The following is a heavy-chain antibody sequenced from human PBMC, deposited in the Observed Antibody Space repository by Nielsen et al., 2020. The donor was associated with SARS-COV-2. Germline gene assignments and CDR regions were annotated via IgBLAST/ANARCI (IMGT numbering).Heavy chain of an antibody. CDR3: ARVKGTHGGSYLDV. CDR1: AGFFSSYA. J-gene: IGHJ6*02. Sequence: SVQVSCKASAGFFSSYAISWVRQAPGQGLEWMGRILPLLDMADHGQQFQGRVTITAVKSTSTAYMELSSLRYEDTAVYYCARVKGTHGGSYLDVWGQGTAVTVSS. D-gene: IGHD2-15*01. V-gene: IGHV1-69*04. CDR2: ILPLLDMA.